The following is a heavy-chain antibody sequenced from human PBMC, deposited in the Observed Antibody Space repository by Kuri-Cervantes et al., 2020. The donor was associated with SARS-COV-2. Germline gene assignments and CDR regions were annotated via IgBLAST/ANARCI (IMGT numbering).Heavy chain of an antibody. V-gene: IGHV1-8*03. Sequence: ASVKVSCKASGDSFSSYSFNWVRQAPGQGLEWMGWINPNSGGTNYAQKFQGRVTITRNTSISTAYMELSSLRSEDTAVYYCARRFLEWSQGMDVWGKGTTVTVSS. J-gene: IGHJ6*03. CDR3: ARRFLEWSQGMDV. CDR2: INPNSGGT. CDR1: GDSFSSYS. D-gene: IGHD3-3*01.